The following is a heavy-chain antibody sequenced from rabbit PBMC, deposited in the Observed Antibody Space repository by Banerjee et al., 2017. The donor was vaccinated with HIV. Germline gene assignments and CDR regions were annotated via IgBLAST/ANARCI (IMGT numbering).Heavy chain of an antibody. CDR3: ARNYVNAFDP. CDR2: IDTSDGDT. J-gene: IGHJ2*01. V-gene: IGHV1S45*01. D-gene: IGHD1-1*01. CDR1: GFSFSSNW. Sequence: QQQLVESGGGLVTPGGTLTLTCTVSGFSFSSNWICWVRQAPGKGLEWIACIDTSDGDTDYANWPKGRFTISKASSTTVTLQMTSLTAADTATYFCARNYVNAFDPWGPGTLVTVS.